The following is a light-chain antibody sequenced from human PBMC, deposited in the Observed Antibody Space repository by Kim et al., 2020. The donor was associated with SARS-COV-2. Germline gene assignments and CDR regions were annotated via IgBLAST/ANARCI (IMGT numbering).Light chain of an antibody. CDR3: QQLDDYPRT. CDR2: AAS. V-gene: IGKV1-9*01. Sequence: ASGGDRVTSTCRASQGISRYLAWYQQTPGKAPKLLIYAASTLQTGVPSRFSGSGSGTEFTLTINTLQPEDFATYYCQQLDDYPRTFGGGTKVDIK. CDR1: QGISRY. J-gene: IGKJ4*01.